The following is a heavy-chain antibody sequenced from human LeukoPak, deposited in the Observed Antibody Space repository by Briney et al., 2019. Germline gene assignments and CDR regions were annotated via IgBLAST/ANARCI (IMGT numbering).Heavy chain of an antibody. Sequence: GGSLRLSCAASGFTFSSYGMHWVRQAPGKGLEWVAFIRYDGSNKYYADSVKGRFTISRDNSKNTLYLQMNSLRAEDTAVYYCAKDAGVAPGAFDIWGQGTKVTVSS. J-gene: IGHJ3*02. CDR1: GFTFSSYG. D-gene: IGHD7-27*01. CDR2: IRYDGSNK. CDR3: AKDAGVAPGAFDI. V-gene: IGHV3-30*02.